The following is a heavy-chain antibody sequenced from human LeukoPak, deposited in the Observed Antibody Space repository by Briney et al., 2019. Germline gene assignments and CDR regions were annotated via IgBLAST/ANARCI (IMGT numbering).Heavy chain of an antibody. CDR2: INTNTGNP. CDR1: GYTFTSYA. CDR3: AREDPDIAVAGWGD. Sequence: ASVKVSCKASGYTFTSYAMNWVRQAPGQGLEWMGWINTNTGNPTYAQGFTGRFVFSLDTSVSTAYLQISSLKAEDTAVYYCAREDPDIAVAGWGDWGQGTLVTVSS. D-gene: IGHD6-19*01. V-gene: IGHV7-4-1*02. J-gene: IGHJ4*02.